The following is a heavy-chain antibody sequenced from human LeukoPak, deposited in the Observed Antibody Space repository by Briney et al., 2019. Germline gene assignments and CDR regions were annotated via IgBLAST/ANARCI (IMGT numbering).Heavy chain of an antibody. CDR3: ARVLWSGGSCLALGY. D-gene: IGHD2-15*01. Sequence: SETLSLTCTVSGGSISSHYGSWIRQPPGKGLEWIGFIFYTGSTNYNPSLKSRVTIAVDTSKNQFSLKLSSVTAADTAVYYCARVLWSGGSCLALGYWGQGTLVTVSS. CDR2: IFYTGST. J-gene: IGHJ4*02. V-gene: IGHV4-59*11. CDR1: GGSISSHY.